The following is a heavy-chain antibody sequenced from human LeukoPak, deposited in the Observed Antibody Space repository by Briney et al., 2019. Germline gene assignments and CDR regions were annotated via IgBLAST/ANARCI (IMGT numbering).Heavy chain of an antibody. J-gene: IGHJ5*02. CDR1: GFTFSSYN. CDR2: ISYDGSNK. V-gene: IGHV3-30-3*01. D-gene: IGHD3-10*01. CDR3: APGGLESYYKGHVGP. Sequence: GGSLRLSCAASGFTFSSYNMHWVRQAPGKGLEWVAIISYDGSNKNYADSVKGRFTISRDNSKNTLYLQMNSLRPEDTAVYYCAPGGLESYYKGHVGPWGQGTLVTVSS.